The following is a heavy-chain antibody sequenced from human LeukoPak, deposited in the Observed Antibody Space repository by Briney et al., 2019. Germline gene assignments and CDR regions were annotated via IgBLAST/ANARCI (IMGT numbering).Heavy chain of an antibody. CDR1: GFAFSTYS. J-gene: IGHJ4*02. V-gene: IGHV3-21*01. D-gene: IGHD1-26*01. CDR3: ARVAGGSHHFDY. CDR2: ITSTSSYI. Sequence: GGSLRLSCAASGFAFSTYSMNWVRQAPGKGREWVSSITSTSSYIYYADSVKGRFTISRDNAKNSLYLQMNTLRAEDTAVYYCARVAGGSHHFDYWGQGTLVTVSS.